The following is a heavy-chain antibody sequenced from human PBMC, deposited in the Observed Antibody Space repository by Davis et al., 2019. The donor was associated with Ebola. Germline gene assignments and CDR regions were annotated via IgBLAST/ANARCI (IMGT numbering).Heavy chain of an antibody. Sequence: AASVKVSCKASGYTFTSYDINWVRQATGQGLEWMGWMNPNSGNTGYAQKFQGRVAITRDTSASTAYMDLSSLTSEDTTMYYCARNPVGTAHFDYWGQGTLVIVSS. CDR1: GYTFTSYD. V-gene: IGHV1-8*01. CDR3: ARNPVGTAHFDY. J-gene: IGHJ4*02. CDR2: MNPNSGNT. D-gene: IGHD4-23*01.